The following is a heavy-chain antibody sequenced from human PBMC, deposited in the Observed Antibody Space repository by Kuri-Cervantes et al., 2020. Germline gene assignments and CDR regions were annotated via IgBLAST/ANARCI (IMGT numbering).Heavy chain of an antibody. D-gene: IGHD3-22*01. Sequence: ETLSLTCAASGFTFSSYWMSWVRQAPGKGLEWVANIKQDGSEKYYVDSVKGRFTMSRDNAKNSLYLQMNSLRAEDTAVYYCARVGGLESSGYYYHYYYYGMDVWGQGTTVTVSS. V-gene: IGHV3-7*01. CDR3: ARVGGLESSGYYYHYYYYGMDV. CDR2: IKQDGSEK. J-gene: IGHJ6*02. CDR1: GFTFSSYW.